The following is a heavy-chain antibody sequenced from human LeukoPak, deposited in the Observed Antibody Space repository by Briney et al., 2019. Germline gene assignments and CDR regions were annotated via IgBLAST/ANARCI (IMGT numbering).Heavy chain of an antibody. CDR1: EFIFRDFW. J-gene: IGHJ4*02. V-gene: IGHV3-7*01. Sequence: GGSLRLSCAAPEFIFRDFWIHWVRHAPGKGLEWVANINQDRGQKFYADSVAGRFAISRDTAQSSGHLQMNNLRVEDTAVYFCARDRAYTSYDYWGQGILVTVSS. CDR2: INQDRGQK. D-gene: IGHD3-16*01. CDR3: ARDRAYTSYDY.